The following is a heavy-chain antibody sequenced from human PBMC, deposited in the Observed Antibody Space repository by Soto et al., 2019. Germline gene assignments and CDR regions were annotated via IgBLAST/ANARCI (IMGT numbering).Heavy chain of an antibody. CDR1: GYSFTSYW. V-gene: IGHV5-51*01. CDR3: ARRSRYNWNYVRYYYGMDV. Sequence: GESLKISCKGSGYSFTSYWIGWVRQMPGKGLEWMGIIYPGDSDTRYSPSFQGQVTISADKSISTAYLQWSSLKASDTAMYYCARRSRYNWNYVRYYYGMDVWGQGXTVTVSS. J-gene: IGHJ6*02. CDR2: IYPGDSDT. D-gene: IGHD1-7*01.